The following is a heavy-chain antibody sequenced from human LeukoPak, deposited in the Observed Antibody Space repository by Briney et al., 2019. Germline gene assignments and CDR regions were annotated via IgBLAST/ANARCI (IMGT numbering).Heavy chain of an antibody. V-gene: IGHV3-48*03. D-gene: IGHD3-22*01. J-gene: IGHJ5*02. Sequence: PGGSLRLSCAAAGFTFSSYEINWVRQAPGKGLEWVSSTSSSGSTIYYADSVKGRFTISRDNAKNSLYLQMNSLRAGDTAVYYCARVDTIGFYPWGQGTLVTVSS. CDR1: GFTFSSYE. CDR2: TSSSGSTI. CDR3: ARVDTIGFYP.